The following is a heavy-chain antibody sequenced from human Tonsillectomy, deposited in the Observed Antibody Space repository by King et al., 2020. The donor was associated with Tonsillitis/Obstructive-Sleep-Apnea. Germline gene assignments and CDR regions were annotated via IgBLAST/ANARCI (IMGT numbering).Heavy chain of an antibody. CDR1: GFTFSSYW. Sequence: VQLVESGGGLVQPGGSLRLSCAASGFTFSSYWMHWVRQAPGKGLVWVSRINSDGSSTSYADSVKGRFTISRDNAKNPLYLQMNSLRAEDTAVYYCARYDFWSGYFDYWGQGTLVTVSS. D-gene: IGHD3-3*01. V-gene: IGHV3-74*01. CDR3: ARYDFWSGYFDY. J-gene: IGHJ4*02. CDR2: INSDGSST.